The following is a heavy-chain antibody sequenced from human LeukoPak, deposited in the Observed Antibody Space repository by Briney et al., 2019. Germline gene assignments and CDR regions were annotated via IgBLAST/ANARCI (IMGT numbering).Heavy chain of an antibody. CDR3: AHPGIAAADGMDV. V-gene: IGHV3-33*08. Sequence: PGGSLRLSCAASGFTFSSYGMHWVRQAPGKGLEWVAVIWYDGSNKYYADSVKGRFTISRDNSKNTLYLQMNSLRAEDTAVYYCAHPGIAAADGMDVWGQGTTVTVSS. D-gene: IGHD6-13*01. J-gene: IGHJ6*02. CDR2: IWYDGSNK. CDR1: GFTFSSYG.